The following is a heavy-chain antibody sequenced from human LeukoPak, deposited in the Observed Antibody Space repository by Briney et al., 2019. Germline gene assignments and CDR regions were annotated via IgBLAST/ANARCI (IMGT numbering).Heavy chain of an antibody. Sequence: GGSLRLSCAASGFTFSGYWVTWVRQAPGKGLEWVANIKQDGSEKNYVDSVKGRFTISRDNAKNSLYLQMNSLRAEDTAVYYCARVPAGVIGMKDAFDIWGQGTMVTVSS. J-gene: IGHJ3*02. V-gene: IGHV3-7*01. CDR2: IKQDGSEK. CDR3: ARVPAGVIGMKDAFDI. CDR1: GFTFSGYW. D-gene: IGHD3-16*02.